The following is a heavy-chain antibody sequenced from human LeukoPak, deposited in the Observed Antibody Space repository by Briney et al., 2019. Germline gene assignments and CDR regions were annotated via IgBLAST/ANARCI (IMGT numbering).Heavy chain of an antibody. J-gene: IGHJ4*02. CDR1: GYMFSSYR. V-gene: IGHV5-51*01. CDR2: IYPGDSDT. CDR3: TRGDMSTLRVDC. D-gene: IGHD3-9*01. Sequence: GESLKFCSQCSGYMFSSYRSGWVRQMPGKGLEWRGIIYPGDSDTTDSPSFLGHATISDDRTISTAYLHCSSLKASEAALYYCTRGDMSTLRVDCCGQGTLVTVSS.